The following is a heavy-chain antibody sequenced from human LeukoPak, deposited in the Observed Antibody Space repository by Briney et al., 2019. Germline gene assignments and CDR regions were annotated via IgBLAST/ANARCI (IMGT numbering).Heavy chain of an antibody. J-gene: IGHJ6*02. CDR2: INQKGNVN. V-gene: IGHV3-7*04. CDR3: GRGGGLAV. CDR1: GFTFSSYW. Sequence: GGSLRLSCAASGFTFSSYWMNWVRQAPGKGLEWVARINQKGNVNSYVPSVKGSFRISRDNDKNSLYLQMRKLSAEDTAVYFCGRGGGLAVWGQGATVTVSS.